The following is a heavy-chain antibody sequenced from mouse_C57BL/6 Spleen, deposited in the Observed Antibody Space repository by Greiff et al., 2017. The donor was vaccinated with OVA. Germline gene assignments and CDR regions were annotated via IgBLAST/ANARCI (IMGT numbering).Heavy chain of an antibody. CDR1: GFTFSDYY. Sequence: EVQGVESEGGLVQPGSSMKLSCTASGFTFSDYYMAWVRQVPEQGLEWVANINYDGSSTYYQDSLKSRFIITRDNATKPLYLQMSRLKSEDTATYSCAIDGDYYGSSYGYFDVWGTGTTVTVSS. J-gene: IGHJ1*03. CDR2: INYDGSST. CDR3: AIDGDYYGSSYGYFDV. D-gene: IGHD1-1*01. V-gene: IGHV5-16*01.